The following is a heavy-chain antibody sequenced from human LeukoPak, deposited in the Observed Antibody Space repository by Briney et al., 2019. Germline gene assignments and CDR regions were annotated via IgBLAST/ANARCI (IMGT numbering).Heavy chain of an antibody. D-gene: IGHD6-6*01. CDR3: ARIQSRIIAARPGNPAFDY. J-gene: IGHJ4*02. V-gene: IGHV1-18*01. CDR1: GYTFTSYD. CDR2: ISTYNDNT. Sequence: ASVKVSCKASGYTFTSYDISWVRQAPGPGLEWMGWISTYNDNTHYAQKLQGRVTMTTDTSTSTVYMELKSLRSDDTAVYYCARIQSRIIAARPGNPAFDYWGRGTLVTVSS.